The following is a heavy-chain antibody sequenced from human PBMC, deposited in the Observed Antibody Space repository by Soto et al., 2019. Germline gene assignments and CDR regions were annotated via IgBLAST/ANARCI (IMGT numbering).Heavy chain of an antibody. CDR1: GGSFSGYY. D-gene: IGHD2-15*01. V-gene: IGHV4-34*01. CDR2: INHSGST. Sequence: QVQLQQWGAGLLKPSETLSLTCAVYGGSFSGYYWSWIRQPPGKGLEWIGEINHSGSTNYNPSLKSRLTISVETSKNQFSLKLSSVTAADAAVYYCARGGCSGGSCYGVDWFDPWGQGTLVTVSS. J-gene: IGHJ5*02. CDR3: ARGGCSGGSCYGVDWFDP.